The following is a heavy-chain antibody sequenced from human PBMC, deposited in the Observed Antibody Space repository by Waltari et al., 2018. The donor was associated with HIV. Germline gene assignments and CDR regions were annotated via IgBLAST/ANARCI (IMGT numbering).Heavy chain of an antibody. CDR1: GYTFTNYD. Sequence: QVQLVQSGAEVKKPGASVKVSCKTSGYTFTNYDINWVRQATGHGLEWMGWINPNSGNAGYAQKFQGRVTMTSDTSISTAFMDLSSLRSDDTAVYYCARGVDAVGATHWFDPWGQGTLVTVSS. CDR3: ARGVDAVGATHWFDP. D-gene: IGHD1-26*01. J-gene: IGHJ5*02. CDR2: INPNSGNA. V-gene: IGHV1-8*01.